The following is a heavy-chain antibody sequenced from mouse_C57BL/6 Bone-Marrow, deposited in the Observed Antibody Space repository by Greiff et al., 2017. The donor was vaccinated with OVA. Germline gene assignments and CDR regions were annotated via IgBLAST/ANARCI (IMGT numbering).Heavy chain of an antibody. CDR2: IDPSDSYT. CDR3: ARLPLPYAMDD. V-gene: IGHV1-59*01. J-gene: IGHJ4*01. Sequence: QVQLKQPGAELVRPGTSVKLSCKASGYTFTSYWMHWVKQRPGQGLEWIGVIDPSDSYTNYNQKFKGKATLTVDTSSSTAYMQLSSLTSEDSAVYYCARLPLPYAMDDWGQGTSVTVSS. D-gene: IGHD2-10*01. CDR1: GYTFTSYW.